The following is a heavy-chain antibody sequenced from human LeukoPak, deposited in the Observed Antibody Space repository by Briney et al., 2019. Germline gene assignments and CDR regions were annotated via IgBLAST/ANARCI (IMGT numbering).Heavy chain of an antibody. J-gene: IGHJ6*02. CDR3: ARDGDTAMVLFQYDYYYGMDV. V-gene: IGHV1-46*01. D-gene: IGHD5-18*01. CDR2: IYPRDGST. Sequence: ASVKVSCKASGYTFTSNYIHWVRQAPGQGLEWMGMIYPRDGSTSYAQKFQGRVTVTRDTSTSTVYMELSSLRSEDTAVYYCARDGDTAMVLFQYDYYYGMDVWGQGTTVTVSS. CDR1: GYTFTSNY.